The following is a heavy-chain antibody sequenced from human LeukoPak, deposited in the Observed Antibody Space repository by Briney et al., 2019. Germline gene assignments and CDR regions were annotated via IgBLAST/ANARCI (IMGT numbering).Heavy chain of an antibody. CDR1: DYSIRSGYY. J-gene: IGHJ3*02. D-gene: IGHD2-15*01. V-gene: IGHV4-38-2*01. CDR2: LYHSGSA. CDR3: ARQNIVVVVAATPGAFDI. Sequence: SETLSLTCDVSDYSIRSGYYWGWIRQPPGKGLEWIGSLYHSGSAYYSPSLKSRVTISLDTSNNELSLRLSSVTAADTVIYYCARQNIVVVVAATPGAFDIWGQGTLVTVSS.